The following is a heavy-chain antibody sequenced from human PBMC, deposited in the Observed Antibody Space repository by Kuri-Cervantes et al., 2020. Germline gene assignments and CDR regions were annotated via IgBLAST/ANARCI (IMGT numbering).Heavy chain of an antibody. J-gene: IGHJ4*02. Sequence: GSLRLSCAVYGGSFSGYYWCWIRQPPGKGLEWIGEINHSGSTNYNPSLKSRVTISVDTSKNQFSLKLSSVTAADTAVYYCARVIPNYNDSSGGMIDYWGQGTLVTVSS. D-gene: IGHD3-22*01. V-gene: IGHV4-34*01. CDR2: INHSGST. CDR3: ARVIPNYNDSSGGMIDY. CDR1: GGSFSGYY.